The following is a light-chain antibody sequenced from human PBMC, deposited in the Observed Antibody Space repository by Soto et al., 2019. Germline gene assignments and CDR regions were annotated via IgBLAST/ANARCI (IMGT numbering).Light chain of an antibody. CDR1: HHINNY. Sequence: DIQMTQSPSSLSASVGDRVTITCQAGHHINNYLNWFQQKPGKPPKLLIYDASKLQTGVPSRFSGRGSGTDFTFSISSLQPEDIATYYCQQYDNVPLTFGGGTKVEIK. V-gene: IGKV1-33*01. CDR2: DAS. CDR3: QQYDNVPLT. J-gene: IGKJ4*01.